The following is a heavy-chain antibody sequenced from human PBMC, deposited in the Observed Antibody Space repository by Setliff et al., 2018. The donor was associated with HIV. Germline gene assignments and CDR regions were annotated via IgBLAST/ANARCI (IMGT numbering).Heavy chain of an antibody. CDR2: INPNSGGT. J-gene: IGHJ4*02. D-gene: IGHD3-22*01. CDR3: ARDPPTYDSSGYSFDS. CDR1: GYTFTGYY. V-gene: IGHV1-2*02. Sequence: ASVKVSCKASGYTFTGYYMHWVRQAPGQGLEWMGWINPNSGGTNYAQKFQGRVTMTRDTSISTAYMELSRLRSDDTAVYYCARDPPTYDSSGYSFDSWGQGTLVTVSS.